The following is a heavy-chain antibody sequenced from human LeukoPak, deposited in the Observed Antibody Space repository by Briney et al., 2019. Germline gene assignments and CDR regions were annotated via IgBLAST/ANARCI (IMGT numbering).Heavy chain of an antibody. Sequence: SETLSLTCTVSGGSISSYCWSWIRQPPGKGLEWIGYIYYSGSTNYNPSLKSRVTISVDTSKNQFSLKLSSVTAADTAVYYCARGEVWFDPWGQGTLVTVSS. J-gene: IGHJ5*02. CDR1: GGSISSYC. CDR3: ARGEVWFDP. CDR2: IYYSGST. D-gene: IGHD3-16*01. V-gene: IGHV4-59*01.